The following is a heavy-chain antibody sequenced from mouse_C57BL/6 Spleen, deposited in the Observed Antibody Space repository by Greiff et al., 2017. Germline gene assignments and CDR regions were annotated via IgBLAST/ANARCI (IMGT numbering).Heavy chain of an antibody. Sequence: EVQLVESEGGLVQPGSSMKLSCTASGFTFSDYYMAWVRQVPEKGLEWVANINYDGSSTYYLDSLKSRFIISRDNAKNILYLQMSSLKSEDTATYYCAREAYYSNYYFDYWGQGTTLTVSS. V-gene: IGHV5-16*01. CDR1: GFTFSDYY. CDR2: INYDGSST. J-gene: IGHJ2*01. D-gene: IGHD2-5*01. CDR3: AREAYYSNYYFDY.